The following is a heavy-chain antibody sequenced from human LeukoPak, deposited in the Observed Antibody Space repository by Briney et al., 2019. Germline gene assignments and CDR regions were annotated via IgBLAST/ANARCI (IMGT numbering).Heavy chain of an antibody. CDR3: ARGNITMISLGLDY. D-gene: IGHD3-22*01. CDR2: IHHGGST. CDR1: GGSITSGGYS. V-gene: IGHV4-30-2*05. J-gene: IGHJ4*02. Sequence: SETLSLTCAVSGGSITSGGYSWSWIRQPPGEGPEWIGYIHHGGSTYYNPSLKSRVTISVDTSKNQFSLKLSSVTAADTAVYYCARGNITMISLGLDYWGQGTLVTVSS.